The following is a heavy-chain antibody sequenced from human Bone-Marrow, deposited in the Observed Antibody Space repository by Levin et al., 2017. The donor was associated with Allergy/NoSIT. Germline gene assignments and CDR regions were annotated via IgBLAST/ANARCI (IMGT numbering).Heavy chain of an antibody. D-gene: IGHD3-3*01. V-gene: IGHV3-9*01. CDR2: ISWNSGSI. J-gene: IGHJ6*02. CDR3: AKSYYDFWSGYFDYYGMDV. CDR1: GFTFDDYA. Sequence: GGSLRLSCAASGFTFDDYAMHWVRQAPGKGLEWVSGISWNSGSIGYADSVKGRFTISRDNAKNSLYLQMNSLRAEDTALYYCAKSYYDFWSGYFDYYGMDVWGQGTTVTVSS.